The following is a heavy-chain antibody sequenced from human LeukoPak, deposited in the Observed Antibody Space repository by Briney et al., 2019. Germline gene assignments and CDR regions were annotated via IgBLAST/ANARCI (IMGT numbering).Heavy chain of an antibody. CDR3: ARDSRFVAAAGTFDY. V-gene: IGHV4-59*13. CDR2: IYYSGST. CDR1: SGSISNSY. Sequence: SETLSLTCTVSSGSISNSYWSWIRQPPGKGLEWIGYIYYSGSTNYNPSLKSRVTISVDTSKNQFSLKLSSVTAADTAVYYCARDSRFVAAAGTFDYWGQGTLVTVSS. J-gene: IGHJ4*02. D-gene: IGHD6-13*01.